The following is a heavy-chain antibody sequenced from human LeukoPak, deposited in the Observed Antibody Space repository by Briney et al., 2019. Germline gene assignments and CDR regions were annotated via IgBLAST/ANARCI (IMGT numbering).Heavy chain of an antibody. D-gene: IGHD3-22*01. J-gene: IGHJ5*02. Sequence: SETLSLTCTVSGGSVTTSSYYWGWIRQPPGKGLEWIGSVYYSGSTYYNPSLRSRVTISVDTSKNQFSLKLSSVTAADTAVYYCASQRGDEYYYETIGYDYVGSQFDPWGQGTLVTVSS. CDR3: ASQRGDEYYYETIGYDYVGSQFDP. CDR2: VYYSGST. CDR1: GGSVTTSSYY. V-gene: IGHV4-39*01.